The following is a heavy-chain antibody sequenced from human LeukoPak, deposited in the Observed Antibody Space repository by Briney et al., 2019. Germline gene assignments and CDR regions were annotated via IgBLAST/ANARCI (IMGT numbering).Heavy chain of an antibody. CDR2: INPNSGGT. Sequence: ASVKVSCKASGYTFIGYYMHWVRQAPGQGLEWMGWINPNSGGTNYAQKFQGRVTITAGKFTSTAYMELSSLRSEDTAVYYCATCIGGSCYSRDWFDPWGQGTLVTVSS. J-gene: IGHJ5*02. CDR3: ATCIGGSCYSRDWFDP. V-gene: IGHV1-2*02. D-gene: IGHD2-15*01. CDR1: GYTFIGYY.